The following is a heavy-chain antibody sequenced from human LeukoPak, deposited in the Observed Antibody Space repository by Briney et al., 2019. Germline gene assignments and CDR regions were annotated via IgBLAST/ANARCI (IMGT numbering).Heavy chain of an antibody. J-gene: IGHJ4*02. Sequence: PGRSLRLSCAASGFIFNNYGMHWVRQAPGKGLEWVAVISYDGSSEYYADSVKGRFTISRDNSKNTLYLQMNSLRAEDTAVYYCAKDPVDYGDYEGYFDYWGQGTLVTVSS. CDR3: AKDPVDYGDYEGYFDY. CDR2: ISYDGSSE. D-gene: IGHD4-17*01. CDR1: GFIFNNYG. V-gene: IGHV3-30*18.